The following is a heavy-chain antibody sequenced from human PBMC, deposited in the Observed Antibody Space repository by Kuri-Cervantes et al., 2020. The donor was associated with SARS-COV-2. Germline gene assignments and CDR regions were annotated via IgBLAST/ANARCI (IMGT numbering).Heavy chain of an antibody. J-gene: IGHJ4*02. CDR2: IIPIFGTA. D-gene: IGHD5-24*01. CDR3: ARGGEMATIMHRLDY. Sequence: SVKVSCKASGGTFSSYAISWVRQAPGQGLEWMGGIIPIFGTANYAQKFQGRVTITADESTSTAYMELSSLRSEDTAVYYCARGGEMATIMHRLDYWVQGTLVTVSS. V-gene: IGHV1-69*13. CDR1: GGTFSSYA.